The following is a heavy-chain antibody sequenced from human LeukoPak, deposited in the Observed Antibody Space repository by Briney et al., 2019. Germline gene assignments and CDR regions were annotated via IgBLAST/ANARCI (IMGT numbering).Heavy chain of an antibody. J-gene: IGHJ4*02. CDR1: GFTFSSYA. CDR2: ITASGDNT. CDR3: EKGNGYSYGRYYFDY. V-gene: IGHV3-23*01. D-gene: IGHD5-18*01. Sequence: PGRSLRLSCAASGFTFSSYAMGWVRHAPGKGLEWVSAITASGDNTYYPDSVKGRLTISRDNSKNTLYLQMNSLRAEDTAVYYCEKGNGYSYGRYYFDYWGQGTLVTVSS.